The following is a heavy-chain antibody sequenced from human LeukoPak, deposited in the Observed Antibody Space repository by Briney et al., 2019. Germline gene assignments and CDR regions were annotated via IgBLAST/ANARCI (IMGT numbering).Heavy chain of an antibody. D-gene: IGHD6-19*01. CDR3: VKSSGWQTENDAFDI. Sequence: GGSLRLSCAASGFTVSDYAMTWVRQAPGKGLEWVSIISRTGATTYYGDSVKGRFTISRDNSKNTLYLQMSSLRAEDTAVYYCVKSSGWQTENDAFDIWGQGTMVTVSS. V-gene: IGHV3-23*01. CDR2: ISRTGATT. J-gene: IGHJ3*02. CDR1: GFTVSDYA.